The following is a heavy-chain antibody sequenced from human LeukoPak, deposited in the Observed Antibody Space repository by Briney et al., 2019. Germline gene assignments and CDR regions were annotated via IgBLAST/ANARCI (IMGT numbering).Heavy chain of an antibody. D-gene: IGHD2-15*01. CDR2: INWNGVST. CDR1: GFTFDDYG. V-gene: IGHV3-20*04. J-gene: IGHJ1*01. Sequence: GGSLRLSCAASGFTFDDYGMSWVRQAPGKGLEWVSFINWNGVSTDYADSVRGRFTISRDNAKNSLFLQMNSLRAEDTAFYYCAREDGFCSGGSCYQHWGQGTLVTVSS. CDR3: AREDGFCSGGSCYQH.